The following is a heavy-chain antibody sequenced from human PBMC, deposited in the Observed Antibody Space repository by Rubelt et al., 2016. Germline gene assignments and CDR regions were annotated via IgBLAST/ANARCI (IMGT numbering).Heavy chain of an antibody. CDR2: ISAYNGNT. CDR3: ARTKTVEMATIPLAY. V-gene: IGHV1-18*01. CDR1: GYTFTNYG. J-gene: IGHJ4*02. D-gene: IGHD5-24*01. Sequence: QVQLVQSGAEVKKPGASVKVSCKASGYTFTNYGISWVRQAPGQGLEWMGWISAYNGNTNYAQKLQGRVTMTTDTSTSTAYMELRSLRSDDTAVYYCARTKTVEMATIPLAYWGQGTLVTVSS.